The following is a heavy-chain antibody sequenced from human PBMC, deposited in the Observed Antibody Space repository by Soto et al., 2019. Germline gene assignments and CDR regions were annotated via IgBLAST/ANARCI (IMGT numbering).Heavy chain of an antibody. CDR2: INAGSGYT. CDR3: ARGRGVIRNYYGMDV. V-gene: IGHV1-3*01. J-gene: IGHJ6*02. D-gene: IGHD3-3*02. Sequence: QVPLVQSGAEVKKPGASVKISCEASGYTFTNFSIHWVRQAPGQRLEWMGWINAGSGYTKYSRRFQDRLIITRDRSASTAYMELSILRSEDTAMFYCARGRGVIRNYYGMDVWGQGTTVTVSS. CDR1: GYTFTNFS.